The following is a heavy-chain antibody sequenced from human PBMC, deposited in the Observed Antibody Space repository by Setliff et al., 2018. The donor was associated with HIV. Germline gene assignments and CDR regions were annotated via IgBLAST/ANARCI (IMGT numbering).Heavy chain of an antibody. D-gene: IGHD2-15*01. CDR3: AHQELGYCSGGSCPPPHAFDV. Sequence: SGPTLVNPTQTLTLTCTFSGFSLTTSGVGVGWIRQPPGKALEWLALIYWDDDKRYNPSLKTRLTITKDTSKNQVVLTMTNMDPVDTATYYCAHQELGYCSGGSCPPPHAFDVWGQGTMVTVSS. V-gene: IGHV2-5*02. J-gene: IGHJ3*01. CDR1: GFSLTTSGVG. CDR2: IYWDDDK.